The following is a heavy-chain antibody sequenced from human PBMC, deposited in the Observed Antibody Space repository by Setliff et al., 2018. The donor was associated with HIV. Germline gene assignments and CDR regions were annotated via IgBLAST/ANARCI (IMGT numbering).Heavy chain of an antibody. D-gene: IGHD3-22*01. CDR2: VNHSGNT. Sequence: SETLSLTCAVYGESFSGYYWTRIRQPPGKGLEWIGEVNHSGNTNYNPSLKSRVTISADMSKNQFSLKLTSVTAADTAVYYCARGTVITYFYDSSGSFDYWGQGTLVTVSS. CDR1: GESFSGYY. V-gene: IGHV4-34*01. J-gene: IGHJ4*02. CDR3: ARGTVITYFYDSSGSFDY.